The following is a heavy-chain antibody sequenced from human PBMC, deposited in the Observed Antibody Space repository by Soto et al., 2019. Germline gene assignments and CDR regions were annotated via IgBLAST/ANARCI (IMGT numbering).Heavy chain of an antibody. CDR1: GVTSTNYW. CDR3: ARQSNGWIWYYYGMDV. J-gene: IGHJ6*02. D-gene: IGHD2-8*01. Sequence: GDSLKISCEAYGVTSTNYWIGWVRQMPGKGLEWMGIIYPDDSDTRYSPSFRGRVTISADRSTNTAYLQWNSLQTSDTAIYYCARQSNGWIWYYYGMDVWGQGTTVTVSS. V-gene: IGHV5-51*01. CDR2: IYPDDSDT.